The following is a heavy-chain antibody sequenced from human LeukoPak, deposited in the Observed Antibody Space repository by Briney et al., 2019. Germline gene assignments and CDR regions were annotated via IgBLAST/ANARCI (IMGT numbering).Heavy chain of an antibody. D-gene: IGHD2-2*01. V-gene: IGHV4-61*02. CDR1: GGSISSGSYY. CDR3: TRDCSSTSCPHNWFDP. Sequence: SETLSLTCTVSGGSISSGSYYWSWIRQPAGKGLEWIGRIYTSGSTNYNPSLKSRVTISVDTSKNQFSLKLSSVTAADTAVYYCTRDCSSTSCPHNWFDPWGQGTLVTVSS. J-gene: IGHJ5*02. CDR2: IYTSGST.